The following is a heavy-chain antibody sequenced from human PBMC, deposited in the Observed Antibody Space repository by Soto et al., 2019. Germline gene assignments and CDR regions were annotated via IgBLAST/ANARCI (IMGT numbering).Heavy chain of an antibody. V-gene: IGHV3-23*01. Sequence: EVQLLESGGGSVQPGGSLRLFCAASGVTFSSYAMSWVRQAPGKGLEWVSAISGSGGNTYYADSVKGRFTISRDNSKNTLYLQMNSLRAEDTAVYYCANLIGCGKNSGCSCYLANDAFDIWGQGTMVTVSS. D-gene: IGHD2-15*01. CDR3: ANLIGCGKNSGCSCYLANDAFDI. J-gene: IGHJ3*02. CDR1: GVTFSSYA. CDR2: ISGSGGNT.